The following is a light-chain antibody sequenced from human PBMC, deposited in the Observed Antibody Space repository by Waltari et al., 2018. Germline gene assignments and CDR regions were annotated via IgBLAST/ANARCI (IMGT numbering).Light chain of an antibody. J-gene: IGKJ1*01. Sequence: VVTQSPATLSLSPGERATLSCTASESVSNSLAWYQQKPGQGPSLLIYEASNRATGIPSRFSGSGSGTDFTLTISSLQAEDVAIYYCQQNVRIPWTFGQGTQVEVK. CDR3: QQNVRIPWT. CDR2: EAS. CDR1: ESVSNS. V-gene: IGKV3-11*01.